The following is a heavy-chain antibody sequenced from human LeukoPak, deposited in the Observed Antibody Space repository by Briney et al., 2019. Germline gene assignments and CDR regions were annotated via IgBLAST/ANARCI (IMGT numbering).Heavy chain of an antibody. CDR2: IRYDGSNK. V-gene: IGHV3-30*02. Sequence: GGSLRLSCAASGFTFSSYGMHWVRQAPGKGPEWVAFIRYDGSNKYYADSVKGRFTISRDNSKNTLYLQMNSLRAEDTAVYYCAKEYSYGTESDYWGQGTLVTVSS. CDR3: AKEYSYGTESDY. D-gene: IGHD5-18*01. J-gene: IGHJ4*02. CDR1: GFTFSSYG.